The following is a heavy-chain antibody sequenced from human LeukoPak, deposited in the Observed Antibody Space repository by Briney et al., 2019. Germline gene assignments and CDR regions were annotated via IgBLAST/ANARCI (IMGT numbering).Heavy chain of an antibody. CDR1: GGSISSYY. D-gene: IGHD5-24*01. J-gene: IGHJ6*03. Sequence: PSETLSLTCTVSGGSISSYYWSWIRQPPGKGLEWIGYIYYSGSTNYNPSLKSRVTISVDTSKNQFSLKLSSVTAADTAVYYCARLGADGYANYYYYYMDVWGKGTTVTVSS. CDR2: IYYSGST. CDR3: ARLGADGYANYYYYYMDV. V-gene: IGHV4-59*01.